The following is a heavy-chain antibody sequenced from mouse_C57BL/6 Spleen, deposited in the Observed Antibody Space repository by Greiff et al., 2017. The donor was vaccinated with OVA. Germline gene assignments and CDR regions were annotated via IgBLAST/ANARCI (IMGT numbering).Heavy chain of an antibody. CDR1: GYTFTSYW. V-gene: IGHV1-55*01. J-gene: IGHJ1*03. CDR3: AREFITTANFDV. CDR2: IYPGSGST. D-gene: IGHD1-1*01. Sequence: VQLQQPGAELVKPGASVKMSCKASGYTFTSYWITWVKQRPGQGLEWIGDIYPGSGSTNYNEKFKSKATLTVDTSSSTAYMQLSSLTSEDSAVYYCAREFITTANFDVWGTGTTVTGSS.